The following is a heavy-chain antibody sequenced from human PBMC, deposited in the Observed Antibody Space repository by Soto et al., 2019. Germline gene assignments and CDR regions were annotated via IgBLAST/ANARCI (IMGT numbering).Heavy chain of an antibody. CDR1: GGSISSSNW. V-gene: IGHV4-4*02. CDR3: ARSNLVPRGLDY. Sequence: QVQLQESGPGLVKPSGTLSLTCAVSGGSISSSNWWSWVRQPPGKGLEWIGDIYHSGSTNYNPSLTRRVTISVDKSQNQFSLKLSSVTAADTAVYYCARSNLVPRGLDYWGQGTLVTVSS. J-gene: IGHJ4*02. D-gene: IGHD2-8*02. CDR2: IYHSGST.